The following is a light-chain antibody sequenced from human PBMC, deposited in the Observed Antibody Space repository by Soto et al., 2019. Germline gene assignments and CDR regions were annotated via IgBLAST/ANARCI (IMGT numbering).Light chain of an antibody. CDR2: GAS. V-gene: IGKV3-15*01. CDR1: QSVSSN. CDR3: QQSNSWPYT. Sequence: EIVMTQSPATLSVSPGERATLSCRASQSVSSNLAWYQQKPGQGPRLLFYGASTRATGIPARFIGSGSGTDFTITIISLQSEDFAVYDCQQSNSWPYTFGQGTKLEIK. J-gene: IGKJ2*01.